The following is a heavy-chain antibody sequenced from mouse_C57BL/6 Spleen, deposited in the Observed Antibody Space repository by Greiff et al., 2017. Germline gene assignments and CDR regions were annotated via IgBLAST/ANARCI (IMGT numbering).Heavy chain of an antibody. J-gene: IGHJ1*03. CDR1: GFSLTSYG. D-gene: IGHD3-3*01. CDR3: ARHSGDDWYFDV. V-gene: IGHV2-6-1*01. Sequence: VKLVESGPGLVAPSQSLSITCTVSGFSLTSYGVHWVRQPPGKGLEWLVVIWSDGSTTYNSALKSRLSISKDNSKSQVFLKRNRLQPDDTAMYDCARHSGDDWYFDVWGTGTTVTVSS. CDR2: IWSDGST.